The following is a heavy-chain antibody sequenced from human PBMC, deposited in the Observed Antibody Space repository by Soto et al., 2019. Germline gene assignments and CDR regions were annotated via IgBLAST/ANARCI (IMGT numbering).Heavy chain of an antibody. Sequence: GGSLRLSCAASGFTFTSYSMGWVRQAPGKGLEWVSVISSGGSTYYADSVRGRFTISRDNSKDTLSLQMNSLRAEDTAVYYCAKRRGAGGHFDYWGQGALVTVSS. CDR3: AKRRGAGGHFDY. J-gene: IGHJ4*02. D-gene: IGHD2-15*01. V-gene: IGHV3-23*01. CDR2: ISSGGST. CDR1: GFTFTSYS.